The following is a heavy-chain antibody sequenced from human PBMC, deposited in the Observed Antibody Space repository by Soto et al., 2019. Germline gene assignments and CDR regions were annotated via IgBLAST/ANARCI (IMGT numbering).Heavy chain of an antibody. V-gene: IGHV4-31*03. Sequence: PSETLSLTCTVSGGSISSGGYYWSWIRQHPGKGLEWIGYIYYSGNTYYNPSLKSRVIISVDTSKNQFSLKLSSVTAADTAVYYCARARPPGPYDAFDIWGQGTMVTVSS. CDR3: ARARPPGPYDAFDI. CDR2: IYYSGNT. CDR1: GGSISSGGYY. J-gene: IGHJ3*02.